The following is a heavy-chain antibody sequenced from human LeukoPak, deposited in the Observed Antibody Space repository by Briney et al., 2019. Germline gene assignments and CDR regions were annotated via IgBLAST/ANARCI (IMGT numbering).Heavy chain of an antibody. CDR3: AKGSNYYGSGSYYYYFDY. D-gene: IGHD3-10*01. CDR2: IRYDGSNK. V-gene: IGHV3-30*02. Sequence: GGSLRLSCAASGFTFSSYGMHWVRQAPGKGLEWVAFIRYDGSNKYYADSVKGRFTISRGNSKNTLYLQMNSLRAEDTAVYYCAKGSNYYGSGSYYYYFDYWGQGTLVTVSS. CDR1: GFTFSSYG. J-gene: IGHJ4*02.